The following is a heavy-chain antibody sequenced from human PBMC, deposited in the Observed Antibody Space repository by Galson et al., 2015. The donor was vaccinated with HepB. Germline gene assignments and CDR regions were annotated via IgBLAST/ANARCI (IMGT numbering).Heavy chain of an antibody. Sequence: SLRLSCAASGFTFSTYGMHWVRQAPGKGLEGVAVIWNDGSNKYYADSVKGRFTIPRDNSKNTLYLQMNRLSAEDTAVYYCARERTGGFDYWGQGTLVTVSP. CDR2: IWNDGSNK. J-gene: IGHJ4*02. D-gene: IGHD3-10*01. V-gene: IGHV3-33*01. CDR3: ARERTGGFDY. CDR1: GFTFSTYG.